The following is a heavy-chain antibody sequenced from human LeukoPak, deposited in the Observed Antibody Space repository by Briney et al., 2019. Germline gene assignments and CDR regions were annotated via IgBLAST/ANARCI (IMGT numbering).Heavy chain of an antibody. CDR1: GGSISSSNW. J-gene: IGHJ4*02. V-gene: IGHV4-4*02. Sequence: SETLSLTCAVSGGSISSSNWWSWVRQPPGKGLEWIGEIYHSGSTNYNPSLKSRVTISVDKSKNQFSLKLSSVTAADTAVYYCARDSVAVAGKLVDYWGQGTLVSVSS. D-gene: IGHD6-19*01. CDR3: ARDSVAVAGKLVDY. CDR2: IYHSGST.